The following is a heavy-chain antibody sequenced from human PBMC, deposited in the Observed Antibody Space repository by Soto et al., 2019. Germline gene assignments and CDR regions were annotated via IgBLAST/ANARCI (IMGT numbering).Heavy chain of an antibody. J-gene: IGHJ6*02. V-gene: IGHV4-59*01. CDR1: GGSISSYY. D-gene: IGHD6-13*01. Sequence: SETLSLTCTVSGGSISSYYWSWIRQPPGKGLEWIGYIYYSGSTNYNPSLKSRVTISVDTSKNQFSLKLSSVTAADTAVYYCARALGIAAAGRTYYYYYGMDVWGQGTTVTVSS. CDR2: IYYSGST. CDR3: ARALGIAAAGRTYYYYYGMDV.